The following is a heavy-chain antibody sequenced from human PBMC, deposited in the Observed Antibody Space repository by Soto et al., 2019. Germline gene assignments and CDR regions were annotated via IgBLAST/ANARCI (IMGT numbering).Heavy chain of an antibody. CDR3: ARAGGSYYIYYYGMDV. J-gene: IGHJ6*02. Sequence: PSETLSLTCTVSGGSISSYYWSWIRQPPGKGLEWIGYIYYSGSTNYNPSLKSRVTISVDTSKNQSSLKLSSVTAADTAVYYCARAGGSYYIYYYGMDVWGQGTTVTVSS. CDR2: IYYSGST. D-gene: IGHD1-26*01. V-gene: IGHV4-59*01. CDR1: GGSISSYY.